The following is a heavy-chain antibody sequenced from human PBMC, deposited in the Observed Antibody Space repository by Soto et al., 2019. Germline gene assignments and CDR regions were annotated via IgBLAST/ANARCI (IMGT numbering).Heavy chain of an antibody. Sequence: GESLKISCKVFGDSFTGFWIGWVRQMPGKGLEWVASIYPRDSDIRYNPSFQGQVTISADRSTTTAYLQWSSLKASGTAIYYCARQHPLDSRVWYDWGQGTLVTVSS. CDR3: ARQHPLDSRVWYD. D-gene: IGHD6-19*01. J-gene: IGHJ4*02. CDR1: GDSFTGFW. CDR2: IYPRDSDI. V-gene: IGHV5-51*01.